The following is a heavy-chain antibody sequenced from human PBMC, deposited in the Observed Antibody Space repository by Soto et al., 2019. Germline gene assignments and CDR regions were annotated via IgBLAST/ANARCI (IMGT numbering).Heavy chain of an antibody. Sequence: SETLSLTCTVSGGSISSGYYYWSWLRQPPGKDLEWIGYIYYSGSTYYHPSLKSRVTISVDTSKNQFSLKLSSVTAADTAVYYCARAIGYGSGGSCFWSSWGEPWGQGTLVTVS. J-gene: IGHJ5*02. CDR1: GGSISSGYYY. V-gene: IGHV4-30-4*01. D-gene: IGHD2-15*01. CDR3: ARAIGYGSGGSCFWSSWGEP. CDR2: IYYSGST.